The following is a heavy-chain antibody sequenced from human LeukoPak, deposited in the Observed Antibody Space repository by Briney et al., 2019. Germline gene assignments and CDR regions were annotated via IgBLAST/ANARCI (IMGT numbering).Heavy chain of an antibody. Sequence: LGESLKISCKGSGYSLTSYWIGWVRQLPGKGLEWMGIIYPGDSDTRYSPSFQGQVTISADKSISTAYLQWSSLRASDTAMYYCARSHYYYMDVWGKGTTVTVSS. V-gene: IGHV5-51*01. CDR2: IYPGDSDT. CDR1: GYSLTSYW. J-gene: IGHJ6*03. CDR3: ARSHYYYMDV.